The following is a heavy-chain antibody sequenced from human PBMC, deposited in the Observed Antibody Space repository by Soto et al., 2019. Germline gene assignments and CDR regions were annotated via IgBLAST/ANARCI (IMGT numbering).Heavy chain of an antibody. CDR1: GFTVSSNY. Sequence: GGSLRLSCAASGFTVSSNYMSWVRQAPGKGLEWVSVIYGGGSTYYADSVKGRFTISRDNSKNTLYLQMNSLRAEDTAVYYCARELVLRYFDWAQRGDAFDIWGQGTMVTVSS. V-gene: IGHV3-53*01. J-gene: IGHJ3*02. CDR2: IYGGGST. CDR3: ARELVLRYFDWAQRGDAFDI. D-gene: IGHD3-9*01.